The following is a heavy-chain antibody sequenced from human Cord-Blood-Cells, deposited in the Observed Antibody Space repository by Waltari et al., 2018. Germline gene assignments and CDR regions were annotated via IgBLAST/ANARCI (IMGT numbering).Heavy chain of an antibody. V-gene: IGHV3-53*04. Sequence: EVQLVESGGCLVQPGGSLRLSCAASGFTVRSYYMHRVRQAPGKGLEWVSVIYSGGSTYNADSVKGRFTISRHNSKNTLYLQMNSLRSEDTAVYYCATGRLADYFDYWGQGTLVTVSS. CDR1: GFTVRSYY. CDR2: IYSGGST. CDR3: ATGRLADYFDY. J-gene: IGHJ4*02.